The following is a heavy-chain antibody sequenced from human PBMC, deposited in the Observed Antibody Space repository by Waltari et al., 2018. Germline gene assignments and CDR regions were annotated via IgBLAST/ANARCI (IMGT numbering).Heavy chain of an antibody. CDR2: IYYSGST. J-gene: IGHJ4*02. Sequence: QVQLRESGPGLVKPYQTLSLPCTSSVGPIGSGGYSWTGIRQHPGKGLEWIGYIYYSGSTYYNPSLKSRVTISVDTSKNQFSLKLSSVTAADTAVYYCARGGSSSWQFDYWGQGTLVTVSS. CDR1: VGPIGSGGYS. CDR3: ARGGSSSWQFDY. V-gene: IGHV4-31*03. D-gene: IGHD6-13*01.